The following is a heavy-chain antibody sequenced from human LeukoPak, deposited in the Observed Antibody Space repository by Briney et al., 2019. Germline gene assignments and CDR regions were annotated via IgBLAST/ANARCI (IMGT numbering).Heavy chain of an antibody. D-gene: IGHD3-22*01. CDR3: ARGTYYYDSSGFDY. Sequence: PGGSLRLSSAASGFSFSSYWMSWARQAPGKGLEWVAKIKKDGSVKYYVDSVRGRFTISRDNARFSLYLQMNSLRAEDTAVYYCARGTYYYDSSGFDYWGQGTLVTVSS. J-gene: IGHJ4*02. CDR2: IKKDGSVK. V-gene: IGHV3-7*02. CDR1: GFSFSSYW.